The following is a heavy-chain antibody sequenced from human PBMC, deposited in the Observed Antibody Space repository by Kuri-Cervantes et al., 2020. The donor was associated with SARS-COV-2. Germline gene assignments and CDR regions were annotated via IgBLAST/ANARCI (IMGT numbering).Heavy chain of an antibody. Sequence: ASVKVSCKASGYTFTSYDISWVRQATGQGLEWMGWMNPNSGSTGYAQKFQGRVTMTEDTSTDTAYMELSSLRSEDTAVYYYATSRWLQVPDYWGQGTLVTDSS. J-gene: IGHJ4*02. V-gene: IGHV1-8*02. CDR3: ATSRWLQVPDY. D-gene: IGHD5-24*01. CDR1: GYTFTSYD. CDR2: MNPNSGST.